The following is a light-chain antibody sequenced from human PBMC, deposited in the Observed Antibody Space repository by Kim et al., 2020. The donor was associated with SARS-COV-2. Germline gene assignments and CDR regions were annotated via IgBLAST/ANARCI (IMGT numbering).Light chain of an antibody. Sequence: EIVLTQSPGTLSVSPGERATLSCRASQTVSSNQLAWYQQKPGQAPRLLIYAASSRATGIPARFSGRGSGTDFTLTISRLESEDCAVYFCQQYGNSRTFGQGTKVDIK. J-gene: IGKJ1*01. CDR1: QTVSSNQ. CDR2: AAS. CDR3: QQYGNSRT. V-gene: IGKV3-20*01.